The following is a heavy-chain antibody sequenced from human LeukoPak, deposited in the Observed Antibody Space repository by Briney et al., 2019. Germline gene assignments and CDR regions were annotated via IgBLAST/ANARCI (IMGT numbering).Heavy chain of an antibody. V-gene: IGHV3-20*01. CDR2: INWNGGST. CDR3: ARSSGNYYYYGMDV. J-gene: IGHJ6*02. CDR1: GFTLHDYG. Sequence: GGSLRLSCAASGFTLHDYGMSWVRQAPGKGLDWVSGINWNGGSTGYADSVKGRFTISRDNAKNSLYLQMNSLRAEDTALYHCARSSGNYYYYGMDVWGQGTTVTVSS.